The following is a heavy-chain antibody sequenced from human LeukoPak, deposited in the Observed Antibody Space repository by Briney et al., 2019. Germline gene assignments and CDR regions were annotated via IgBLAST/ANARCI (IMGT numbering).Heavy chain of an antibody. D-gene: IGHD2-21*02. Sequence: EASVKVSCKASGYMFTGYYMHWVRQAPGQGLEWMGWINPNSGGTNYAQKFQGRVTMTRDTSISTAYMELSSLRSDDTAVYYCARGYCSGDCFTLFDYGGQGTLVTVSS. J-gene: IGHJ4*02. CDR3: ARGYCSGDCFTLFDY. V-gene: IGHV1-2*02. CDR1: GYMFTGYY. CDR2: INPNSGGT.